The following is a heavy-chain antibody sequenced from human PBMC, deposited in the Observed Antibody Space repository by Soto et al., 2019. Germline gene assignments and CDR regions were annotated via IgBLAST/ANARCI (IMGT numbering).Heavy chain of an antibody. CDR1: GDTFSGYY. Sequence: QVQLVQSGAEVKKPGASVKVSCKASGDTFSGYYMHWVRQAPAQGLEWMGWINPDSGDRNYAQKFQGRVSLTRDTSISTAYMDLSSLRSDDTGVYYCVTGYSSRWYWFDPWGQGTLVTFSS. CDR2: INPDSGDR. J-gene: IGHJ5*02. V-gene: IGHV1-2*02. D-gene: IGHD6-13*01. CDR3: VTGYSSRWYWFDP.